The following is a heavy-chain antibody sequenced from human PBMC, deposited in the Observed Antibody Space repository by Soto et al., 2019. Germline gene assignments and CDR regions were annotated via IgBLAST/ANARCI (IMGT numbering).Heavy chain of an antibody. CDR1: GYTFTSYG. V-gene: IGHV1-18*01. J-gene: IGHJ6*02. Sequence: QVQLVQSGAEVKKPGASVKVSCKASGYTFTSYGISWVRQAPGQGLEWMGWISAYNGNTNYAQKLQGRLTMTTDTSTSTPNIELRSLRFDDAAVYYCARGTVFGELLDTPAHSYYGMDVWGQGTTVTVSS. CDR3: ARGTVFGELLDTPAHSYYGMDV. D-gene: IGHD3-10*02. CDR2: ISAYNGNT.